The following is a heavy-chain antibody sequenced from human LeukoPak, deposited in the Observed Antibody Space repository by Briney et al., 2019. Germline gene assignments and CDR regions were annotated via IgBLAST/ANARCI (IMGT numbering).Heavy chain of an antibody. D-gene: IGHD5-18*01. V-gene: IGHV3-23*01. CDR3: AKASPTAGYSYGYYFDY. CDR1: GFTFSSYA. CDR2: ISGSGGST. Sequence: WGSLRLSCAASGFTFSSYAMSWVRQAPGKGLEWVSAISGSGGSTYYADSVKGRFTISRDNSKNTLYLQMNSLRAEDTAVYYCAKASPTAGYSYGYYFDYWGQGTLVTVSS. J-gene: IGHJ4*02.